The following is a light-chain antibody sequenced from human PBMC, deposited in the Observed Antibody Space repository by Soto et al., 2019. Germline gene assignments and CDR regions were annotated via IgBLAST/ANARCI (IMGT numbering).Light chain of an antibody. J-gene: IGKJ5*01. CDR2: AAS. CDR1: QSIGSY. Sequence: DIQMTQSPSSLSASVGDRVTITCRASQSIGSYLNWYQQKPGKAPNLLIYAASTLESGVPSRFSATVSGTEFSLTITSLQPEDFAVYYCQQRSNWPTFGQGTRLEIK. CDR3: QQRSNWPT. V-gene: IGKV1-39*01.